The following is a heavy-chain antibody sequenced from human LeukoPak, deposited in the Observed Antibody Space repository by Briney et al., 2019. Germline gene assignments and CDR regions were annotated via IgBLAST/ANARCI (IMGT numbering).Heavy chain of an antibody. J-gene: IGHJ4*02. CDR3: AKVAEAAAGENGLDY. D-gene: IGHD6-13*01. CDR2: ISWDGGST. Sequence: GGSLRLSCAASGFTFDDYTMHWVRQAPGKGLEWVSLISWDGGSTYYADSVKGRFTISRDNSKNSLYLQTNSLRTEDTALYYCAKVAEAAAGENGLDYWGQGTLVTVSS. V-gene: IGHV3-43*01. CDR1: GFTFDDYT.